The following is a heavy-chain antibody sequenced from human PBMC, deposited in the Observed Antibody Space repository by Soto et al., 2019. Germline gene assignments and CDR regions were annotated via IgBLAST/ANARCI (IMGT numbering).Heavy chain of an antibody. CDR2: IIPIFGTA. D-gene: IGHD2-2*01. V-gene: IGHV1-69*01. J-gene: IGHJ6*02. Sequence: QVQLVQSGAEVKKPGSSVKVSCKASGGTFSSYAISWVRQAPGQGLEWMGGIIPIFGTANYAQKFQGRVTITADESTSTDYMELSSLRSEDTAVYYCARTNCSSTSCYDAYYYGMDVWGQGTTVTVSS. CDR3: ARTNCSSTSCYDAYYYGMDV. CDR1: GGTFSSYA.